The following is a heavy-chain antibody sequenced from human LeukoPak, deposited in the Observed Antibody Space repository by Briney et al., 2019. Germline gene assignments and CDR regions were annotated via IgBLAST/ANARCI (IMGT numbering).Heavy chain of an antibody. Sequence: GASVKVSCKASGYTFTGYYMHWVRQAPGQGLEWMGWINPNSGGTNYAQKLQGRVTMTTDTSTSTAYMELRSLRSDDTAVYYCAKITMVRGVSRSLLDYWGQGTLVTVSS. CDR1: GYTFTGYY. J-gene: IGHJ4*02. D-gene: IGHD3-10*01. CDR2: INPNSGGT. V-gene: IGHV1-2*02. CDR3: AKITMVRGVSRSLLDY.